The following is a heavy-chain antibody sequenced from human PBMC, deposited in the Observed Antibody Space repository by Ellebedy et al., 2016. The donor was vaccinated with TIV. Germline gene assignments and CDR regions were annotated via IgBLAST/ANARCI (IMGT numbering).Heavy chain of an antibody. CDR3: ASWGYRSTYDFSAPDAFDI. V-gene: IGHV1-24*01. CDR2: FDPEDGET. J-gene: IGHJ3*02. Sequence: AASVKVSCKVSGDTLTELSMHWVRQAPGKGLEWMGGFDPEDGETIYAQKFQGRVTMTEDTSTDTAYMELSSLRSEDTAMYYCASWGYRSTYDFSAPDAFDIWGQGTMVTVSA. D-gene: IGHD3/OR15-3a*01. CDR1: GDTLTELS.